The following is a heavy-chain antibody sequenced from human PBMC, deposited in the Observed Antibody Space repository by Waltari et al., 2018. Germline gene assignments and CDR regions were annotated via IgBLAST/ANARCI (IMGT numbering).Heavy chain of an antibody. Sequence: QVHLVESGGGVVQPGRSLRLSCAASGFTFSSYAMHWVRQAPGKGLEWVGVISYDGTNKYYPDSVKGRFTISRDNSKNTLYLQMNSLRAEDTAVYYCARQNYGDSLAFDIWGQGTMVTVSS. CDR3: ARQNYGDSLAFDI. CDR2: ISYDGTNK. V-gene: IGHV3-30-3*01. CDR1: GFTFSSYA. D-gene: IGHD4-17*01. J-gene: IGHJ3*02.